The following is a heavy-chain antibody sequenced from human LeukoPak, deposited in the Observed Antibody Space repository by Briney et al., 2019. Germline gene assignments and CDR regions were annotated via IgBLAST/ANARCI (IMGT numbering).Heavy chain of an antibody. CDR3: ARAVAVAGTDAEHYWDY. CDR2: INPSLGST. V-gene: IGHV1-46*01. D-gene: IGHD6-19*01. Sequence: ASVKVSCKASGYNFTTYYMHWVRQAPGQGLEWMGIINPSLGSTRYAQKFQGRVTITADESTSTAYMELSSLRSEDTAVYYCARAVAVAGTDAEHYWDYWGQGTLVTVSS. J-gene: IGHJ4*02. CDR1: GYNFTTYY.